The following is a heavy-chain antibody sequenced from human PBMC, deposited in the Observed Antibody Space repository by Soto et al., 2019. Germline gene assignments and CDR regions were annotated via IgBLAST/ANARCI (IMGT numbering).Heavy chain of an antibody. V-gene: IGHV3-23*01. D-gene: IGHD3-3*01. CDR1: GFNFSNYA. CDR3: ARALLETTINYYYYYMDV. Sequence: GGSLSLSCAASGFNFSNYAMSWVRQAPGKGLEWVSAVSGGGASTYYADSVKGRFTISRDNSKNTLYLQMNSLRAEDTAVYYCARALLETTINYYYYYMDVWGKGTTVTVSS. CDR2: VSGGGAST. J-gene: IGHJ6*03.